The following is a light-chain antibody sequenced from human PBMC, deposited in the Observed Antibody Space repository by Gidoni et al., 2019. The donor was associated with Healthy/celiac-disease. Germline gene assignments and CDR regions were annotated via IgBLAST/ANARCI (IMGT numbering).Light chain of an antibody. CDR1: KGISSW. CDR2: AAS. V-gene: IGKV1-12*01. Sequence: DIQMTQSPSSVSASVGDRVTNTCRASKGISSWVAWYQQKPGKAPKPLIHAASSLQSGVPSRFSGSGAGTDFTLTSSSRQPEDFATYYCQHANSFPLTLGGGTKVEIK. J-gene: IGKJ4*01. CDR3: QHANSFPLT.